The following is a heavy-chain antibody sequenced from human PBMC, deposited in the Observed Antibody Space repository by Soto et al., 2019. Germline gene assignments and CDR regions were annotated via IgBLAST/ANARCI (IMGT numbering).Heavy chain of an antibody. D-gene: IGHD4-4*01. CDR1: GFTFSSYS. J-gene: IGHJ6*02. CDR2: ISSSSSII. V-gene: IGHV3-48*02. CDR3: AKDEPLTTQDSYYYAMDV. Sequence: PGGSLRLSCAASGFTFSSYSMNWVRQAPGKGLEWVSYISSSSSIIYYADSVKGRFTISRDNAKNSLSLQMNSLRDDDTAVYYCAKDEPLTTQDSYYYAMDVWGQGTTVTVSS.